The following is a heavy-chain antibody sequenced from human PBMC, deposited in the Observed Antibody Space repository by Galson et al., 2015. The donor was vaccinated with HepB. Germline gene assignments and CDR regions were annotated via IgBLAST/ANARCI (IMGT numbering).Heavy chain of an antibody. V-gene: IGHV3-49*03. Sequence: SLRLSCAASGFTFGDYAMSWFRQAPGKGLEWVGFIRSKAYGGTTEYAASVKGRFTISRDDSKSIAYLQMNSLKTEDTAVYYCMTQWGWLQEGYWGQGTLVTVSS. D-gene: IGHD5-24*01. J-gene: IGHJ4*02. CDR3: MTQWGWLQEGY. CDR2: IRSKAYGGTT. CDR1: GFTFGDYA.